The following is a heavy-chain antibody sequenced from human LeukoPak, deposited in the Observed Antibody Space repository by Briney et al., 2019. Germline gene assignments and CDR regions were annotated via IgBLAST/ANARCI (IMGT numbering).Heavy chain of an antibody. Sequence: ASVKVCCKASGYTFTSYGISWVRQAPGHRLEWMGGISAYNGKTNYAQKLPGRVTMTTDTSTSTAYMELRRLRSDDTAVYYCARDPWNRNYYGSGSYYNYFDYWGQGTLVTVSS. D-gene: IGHD3-10*01. CDR2: ISAYNGKT. V-gene: IGHV1-18*01. J-gene: IGHJ4*02. CDR3: ARDPWNRNYYGSGSYYNYFDY. CDR1: GYTFTSYG.